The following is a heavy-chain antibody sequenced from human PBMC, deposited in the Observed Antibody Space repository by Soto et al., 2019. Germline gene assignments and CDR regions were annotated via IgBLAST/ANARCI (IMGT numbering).Heavy chain of an antibody. J-gene: IGHJ3*02. D-gene: IGHD5-18*01. CDR2: IYHSGST. V-gene: IGHV4-30-2*01. CDR3: ARVWGYSYGLASDI. CDR1: GSAIGSGRDF. Sequence: SQTRSLPCAVSGSAIGSGRDFLIWIRQPPGKGLEWIGYIYHSGSTYYNPSLKSRVTISVDRSKSQFSLKLSSVTAADTAVYYCARVWGYSYGLASDIWGQGTMVT.